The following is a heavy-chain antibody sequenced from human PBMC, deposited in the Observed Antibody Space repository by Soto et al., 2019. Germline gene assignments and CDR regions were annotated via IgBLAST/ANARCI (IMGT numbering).Heavy chain of an antibody. CDR2: INAGNGNT. CDR3: ARDMRLLRFKAFDI. D-gene: IGHD5-12*01. V-gene: IGHV1-3*01. CDR1: GYTFTSYA. Sequence: ASVKVSCKASGYTFTSYAMHWVRQAPGQRLEWMGWINAGNGNTKYSQKFQGRVTMTRDTSTSTVYMELSSLRSEDTAVYYCARDMRLLRFKAFDIWGQGTMVT. J-gene: IGHJ3*02.